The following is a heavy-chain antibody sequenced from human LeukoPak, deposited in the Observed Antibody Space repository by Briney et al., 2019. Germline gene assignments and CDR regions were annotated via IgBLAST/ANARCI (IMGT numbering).Heavy chain of an antibody. CDR3: ARDRKWQQLSHDASDY. D-gene: IGHD5-24*01. V-gene: IGHV1-18*01. CDR1: GYTFTIYG. J-gene: IGHJ4*02. Sequence: ASVTVSFKTSGYTFTIYGITWGRQAPGQGLEWVGWISAYNGNINYSPKFQGRLTITPDTSTTTAYMALRSLGSDDTAVYYCARDRKWQQLSHDASDYWGQGTLVTVSS. CDR2: ISAYNGNI.